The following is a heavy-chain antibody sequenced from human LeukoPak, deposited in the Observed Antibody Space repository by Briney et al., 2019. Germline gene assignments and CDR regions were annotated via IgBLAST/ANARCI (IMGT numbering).Heavy chain of an antibody. CDR3: ARGISAVVPRAFDV. D-gene: IGHD2-15*01. J-gene: IGHJ3*01. CDR1: GFTFNNYS. V-gene: IGHV3-48*04. Sequence: GGSLRLSCAASGFTFNNYSVNWVRQAPGKGLEWISYIGSSSLIIYYADSVKGRFTISRENAKNTLYLQLNSLRAEDTAVYFCARGISAVVPRAFDVWGQGTLVTVSS. CDR2: IGSSSLII.